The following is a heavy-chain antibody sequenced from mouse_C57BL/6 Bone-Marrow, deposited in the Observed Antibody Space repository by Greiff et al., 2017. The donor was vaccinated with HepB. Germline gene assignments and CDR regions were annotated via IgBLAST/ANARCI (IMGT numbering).Heavy chain of an antibody. Sequence: EVQRVESGPELVKPGASVKMSCKASGYTFTDYNMHWVKQSHGKSLEWIGYINPNNGGTSYNQKFKGKATLTVNKSSSTAYMELRSLTSEDSAVYYCARPLGRELYWYFDVWGTGTTVTVSS. J-gene: IGHJ1*03. CDR2: INPNNGGT. D-gene: IGHD4-1*01. V-gene: IGHV1-22*01. CDR3: ARPLGRELYWYFDV. CDR1: GYTFTDYN.